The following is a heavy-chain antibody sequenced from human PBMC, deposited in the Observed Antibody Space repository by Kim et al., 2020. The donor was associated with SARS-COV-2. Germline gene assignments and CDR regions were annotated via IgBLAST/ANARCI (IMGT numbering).Heavy chain of an antibody. Sequence: AVSVKSRITIHPVTSKSQFALQLNSVTPEDTAVYYCAREESIAAAGYFDYWGQGTLVTVSS. V-gene: IGHV6-1*01. J-gene: IGHJ4*02. CDR3: AREESIAAAGYFDY. D-gene: IGHD6-13*01.